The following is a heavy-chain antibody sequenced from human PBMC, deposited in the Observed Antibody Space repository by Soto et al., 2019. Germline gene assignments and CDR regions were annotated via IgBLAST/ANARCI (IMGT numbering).Heavy chain of an antibody. Sequence: TLSLTCAVYGGSFSGYYWSWIRQPPGKGLEWIGEINHSGSTNYNPSLKSRVTISVDTSKNQFSLKLNSVTAADTAVYYCARGSYYYGSGSYIYYYYYYMDVWGKGTTVTVSS. V-gene: IGHV4-34*01. J-gene: IGHJ6*03. CDR1: GGSFSGYY. CDR3: ARGSYYYGSGSYIYYYYYYMDV. CDR2: INHSGST. D-gene: IGHD3-10*01.